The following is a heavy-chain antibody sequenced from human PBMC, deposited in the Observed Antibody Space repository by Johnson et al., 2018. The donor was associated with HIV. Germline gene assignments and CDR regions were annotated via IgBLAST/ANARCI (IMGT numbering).Heavy chain of an antibody. V-gene: IGHV3-64*07. CDR1: GLTFSDYS. CDR3: ARDGIAAEPKWDAFDI. D-gene: IGHD6-13*01. Sequence: VQVVESGGGLAQPGGSLRLSCVGSGLTFSDYSMHWVRQAPGKGLEYVSLIGSTGGGTFYVDSVKGRFTISRDNSKNTLYLQMGSLRTDDMAVYYCARDGIAAEPKWDAFDIWGQGTMVTVSS. CDR2: IGSTGGGT. J-gene: IGHJ3*02.